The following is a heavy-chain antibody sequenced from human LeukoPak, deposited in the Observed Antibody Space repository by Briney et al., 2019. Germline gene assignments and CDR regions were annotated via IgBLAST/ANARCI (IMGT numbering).Heavy chain of an antibody. CDR2: INPNSGGT. CDR3: ARYDIYYYYMDV. J-gene: IGHJ6*03. CDR1: GYTFTGYY. D-gene: IGHD3-16*01. Sequence: ASVKVSCKASGYTFTGYYMHWVRQAPGQGLEWMGWINPNSGGTNYAQKFQGRVTMTRDTSISTAYMELSRLRSDDTAVYYCARYDIYYYYMDVWGKGITVTVSS. V-gene: IGHV1-2*02.